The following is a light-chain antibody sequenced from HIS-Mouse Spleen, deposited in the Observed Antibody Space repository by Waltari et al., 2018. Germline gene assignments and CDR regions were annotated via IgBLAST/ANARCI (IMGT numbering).Light chain of an antibody. Sequence: QSALTQPPSASGSPGQSVTISCTGTSSDVGGYNYVSWYQQHPGKAPKLMIYEVSKRPEGVPDRVSGSKSGNTASLTVSGLQAEDEADYYCSSYAGSNNYVFGTGTKVTVL. CDR1: SSDVGGYNY. CDR2: EVS. J-gene: IGLJ1*01. V-gene: IGLV2-8*01. CDR3: SSYAGSNNYV.